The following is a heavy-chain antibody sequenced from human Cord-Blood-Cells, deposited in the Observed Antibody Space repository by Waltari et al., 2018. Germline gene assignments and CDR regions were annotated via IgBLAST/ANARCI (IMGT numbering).Heavy chain of an antibody. CDR1: SGYY. J-gene: IGHJ4*02. Sequence: SGYYWSWIRQPPGKGLEWIGEINHSGSTNYNPSLKSRVTISVDTSKNQFSLKLSSVTAADTAVYYCARDPDCSGGSCYNYWGQGTLVTVSS. D-gene: IGHD2-15*01. CDR3: ARDPDCSGGSCYNY. CDR2: INHSGST. V-gene: IGHV4-34*01.